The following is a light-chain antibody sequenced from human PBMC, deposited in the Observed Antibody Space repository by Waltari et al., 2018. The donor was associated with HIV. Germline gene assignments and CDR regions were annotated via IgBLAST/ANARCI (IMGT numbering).Light chain of an antibody. CDR1: QSISNW. J-gene: IGKJ2*01. CDR3: QLYLTYPYT. V-gene: IGKV1-5*03. CDR2: KAS. Sequence: QMSQSSSTLSASVGDRVTFTCRASQSISNWVAWYKQKPGKVPKLLIYKASSLESGVPSRVSGSGSRTELTLTISSLQPDDLVTYYCQLYLTYPYTLGQGTKLEI.